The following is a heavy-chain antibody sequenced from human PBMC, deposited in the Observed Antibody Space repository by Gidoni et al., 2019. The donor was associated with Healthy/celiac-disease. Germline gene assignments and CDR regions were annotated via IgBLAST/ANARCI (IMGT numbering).Heavy chain of an antibody. D-gene: IGHD3-22*01. J-gene: IGHJ3*02. CDR1: GGSISSGGYY. CDR3: ANHATYYYDSSGFDAFDI. CDR2: IYYSGST. V-gene: IGHV4-31*03. Sequence: QVQLQESGPGLVKPSQTLSLTCTVSGGSISSGGYYWRWIRQHPGKGLEWIGYIYYSGSTYYNPSLKSRVTISVDTSKNQFSLKLSSVTAADTAVYYCANHATYYYDSSGFDAFDIWGQGTMVTVSS.